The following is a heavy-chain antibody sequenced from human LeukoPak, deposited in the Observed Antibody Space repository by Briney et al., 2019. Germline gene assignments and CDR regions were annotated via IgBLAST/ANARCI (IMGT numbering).Heavy chain of an antibody. CDR3: ARAPRGKVTMISKAFDI. D-gene: IGHD3-22*01. V-gene: IGHV4-4*07. Sequence: SETLSLTCTVSGGSISSYYWSWIRQPAGKGLEWIGRIYTSGSTNYNPSLKSRVTISVDTSKNQFSLKLSSVTAADTAVYYCARAPRGKVTMISKAFDIWGQGTMVTVSS. CDR1: GGSISSYY. J-gene: IGHJ3*02. CDR2: IYTSGST.